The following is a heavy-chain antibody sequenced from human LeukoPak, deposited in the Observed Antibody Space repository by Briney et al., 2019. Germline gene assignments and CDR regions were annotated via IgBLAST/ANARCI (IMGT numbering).Heavy chain of an antibody. CDR1: GFTFSDYY. V-gene: IGHV3-11*05. Sequence: PGGSLRLSCAASGFTFSDYYMTWIRQAPGKGLEWVSYISGSRTYTNYADSVKGRFTISRDNAKSSLYLQMYSLRAEDTAVYYCARVTFGDSTPGYWGQGTLVTVSS. CDR2: ISGSRTYT. J-gene: IGHJ4*02. CDR3: ARVTFGDSTPGY. D-gene: IGHD3-10*01.